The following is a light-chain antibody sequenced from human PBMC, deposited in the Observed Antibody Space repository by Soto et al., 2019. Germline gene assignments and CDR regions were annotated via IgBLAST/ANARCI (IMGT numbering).Light chain of an antibody. CDR1: SSNIGSDT. CDR3: AAWDDSLNGPV. CDR2: TND. V-gene: IGLV1-44*01. Sequence: QSVLTQPPSASGTPGQRVTISCSGSSSNIGSDTVNWYQQFPGTAPKLLIYTNDQRPSGVPDRISGSKSGTSASLAISGLQSEDEAGYYCAAWDDSLNGPVFGGGTQLTVL. J-gene: IGLJ2*01.